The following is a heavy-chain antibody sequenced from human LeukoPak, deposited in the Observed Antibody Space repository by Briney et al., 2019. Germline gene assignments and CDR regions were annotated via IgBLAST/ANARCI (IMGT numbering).Heavy chain of an antibody. V-gene: IGHV4-61*08. J-gene: IGHJ4*02. Sequence: PSETLSLTCTVSGGSISSGDYYWSWIRQPPGKGLEWIGYIYYSGSTNYNPSLKSRVTISVDTSKKQFSLKLSSVTAADTAVYYCARDMGSVAGHDYWGQGTLVTVSS. CDR3: ARDMGSVAGHDY. CDR1: GGSISSGDYY. D-gene: IGHD6-13*01. CDR2: IYYSGST.